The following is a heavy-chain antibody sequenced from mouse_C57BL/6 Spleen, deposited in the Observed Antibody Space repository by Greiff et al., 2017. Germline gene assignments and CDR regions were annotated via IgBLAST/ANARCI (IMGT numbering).Heavy chain of an antibody. CDR2: INPGSGGT. Sequence: QVQLQQSGAELVRPGTSVKVSCKASGYAFTNYLIEWVKQRPGQGLEWIGVINPGSGGTNYNEKFKGKATLTADKSSSTAYMQLSSLTSEDSAVYFCARKVYGSSYGFDYWGQGTTLTVSS. CDR1: GYAFTNYL. J-gene: IGHJ2*01. CDR3: ARKVYGSSYGFDY. V-gene: IGHV1-54*01. D-gene: IGHD1-1*01.